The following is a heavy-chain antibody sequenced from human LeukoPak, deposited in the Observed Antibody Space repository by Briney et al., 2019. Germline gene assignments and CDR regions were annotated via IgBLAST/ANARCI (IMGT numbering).Heavy chain of an antibody. Sequence: ASVKVSRKASGYTFTTYDINWVRQATGQGLEWMGWLNPNNGNTGYAQKFQGRVTITRNTSINTAYMELSSLRSEDTAVYYCARMTVSGRDNWFDPWGQGTLVTVSS. CDR3: ARMTVSGRDNWFDP. V-gene: IGHV1-8*03. J-gene: IGHJ5*02. CDR1: GYTFTTYD. CDR2: LNPNNGNT. D-gene: IGHD6-19*01.